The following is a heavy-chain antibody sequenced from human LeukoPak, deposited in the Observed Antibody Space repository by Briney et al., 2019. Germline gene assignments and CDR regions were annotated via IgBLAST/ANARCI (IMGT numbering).Heavy chain of an antibody. J-gene: IGHJ4*02. CDR3: ARRAYHWSEMRGDY. CDR1: GFTFSSYA. CDR2: ISYDGSNK. Sequence: PGGSLRLSCAASGFTFSSYAMHWVRQAPGKGLEWVAVISYDGSNKYYADSVKGRFTISRDNSKNTLYLQMNSLRAEDTAVYYCARRAYHWSEMRGDYWGQGTLVTVSS. D-gene: IGHD1-1*01. V-gene: IGHV3-30-3*01.